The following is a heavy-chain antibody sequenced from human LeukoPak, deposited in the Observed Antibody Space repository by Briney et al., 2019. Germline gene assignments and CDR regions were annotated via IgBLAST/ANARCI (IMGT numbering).Heavy chain of an antibody. CDR1: GFTFSSYW. Sequence: GGPLRLSCAASGFTFSSYWMHWVRQAPGKGLVWVSRINSDGSSTSYADSVKGRFTISRDNAKNTLYLQMNSLRAEDTAVYYCAREGYCSGGSCYGDASDIWGQGTMVTVSS. CDR3: AREGYCSGGSCYGDASDI. D-gene: IGHD2-15*01. CDR2: INSDGSST. V-gene: IGHV3-74*01. J-gene: IGHJ3*02.